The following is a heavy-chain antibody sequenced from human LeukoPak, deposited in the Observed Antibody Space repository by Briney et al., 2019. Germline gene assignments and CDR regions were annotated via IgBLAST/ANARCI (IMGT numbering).Heavy chain of an antibody. CDR1: GFTLSNYS. D-gene: IGHD4-17*01. CDR2: ISSSSSYI. CDR3: ARDLAYGDDGL. J-gene: IGHJ4*02. Sequence: PGGSLRLSCAAPGFTLSNYSVNWVRQARGRGLEWVAFISSSSSYIFYADSLKGRFTISRDNAKNSLYLQMNILRADDTAVYYCARDLAYGDDGLWGQGTLVTVSS. V-gene: IGHV3-21*01.